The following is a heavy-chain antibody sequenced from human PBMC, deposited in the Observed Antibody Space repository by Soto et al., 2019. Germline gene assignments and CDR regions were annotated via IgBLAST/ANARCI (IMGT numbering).Heavy chain of an antibody. Sequence: ASVKVSCKASGYTFTSYDINWVRQATGQGLEWMGWMNPNSGNTGYAQKFQGRVTMTRNTSISTAYMELSSLRSEDTAVYYCARGGKRWLQSDFDYWGQGTLVPVSS. J-gene: IGHJ4*02. CDR3: ARGGKRWLQSDFDY. V-gene: IGHV1-8*01. D-gene: IGHD5-12*01. CDR2: MNPNSGNT. CDR1: GYTFTSYD.